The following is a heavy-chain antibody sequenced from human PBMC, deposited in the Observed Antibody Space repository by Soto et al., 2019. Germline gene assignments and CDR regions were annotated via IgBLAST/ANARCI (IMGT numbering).Heavy chain of an antibody. D-gene: IGHD6-19*01. V-gene: IGHV1-18*01. Sequence: QVQLVQSGAEVKEPGASVKVSCKASGYTFTNYGISWVRQAPGQGLEWMGWISVYNGNTRTAQKFQGRVTVNTDTSTSTAYMELRSLRSDDTAVYYCGRRLAVPGTPGGKYYYYYMDVWGKGTTVTVS. CDR2: ISVYNGNT. J-gene: IGHJ6*03. CDR1: GYTFTNYG. CDR3: GRRLAVPGTPGGKYYYYYMDV.